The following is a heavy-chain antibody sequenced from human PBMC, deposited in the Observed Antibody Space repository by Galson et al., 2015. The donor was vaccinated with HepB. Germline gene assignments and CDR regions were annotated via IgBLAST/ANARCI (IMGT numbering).Heavy chain of an antibody. V-gene: IGHV3-23*01. CDR3: ARDLIRIAAAGNGY. Sequence: SLRLSCAASGFTFSNYAMSWVRQAPGKGLEWVSAISGSGGNTYYVDSVKGRFTISRDTSKNTLYLQMNSLRAEDTAVYYCARDLIRIAAAGNGYWGQGTLVTVSS. CDR2: ISGSGGNT. D-gene: IGHD6-13*01. CDR1: GFTFSNYA. J-gene: IGHJ4*02.